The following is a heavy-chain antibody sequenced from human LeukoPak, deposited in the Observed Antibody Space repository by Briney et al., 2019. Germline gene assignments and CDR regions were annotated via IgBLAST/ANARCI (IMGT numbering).Heavy chain of an antibody. CDR1: GFTFSSYW. V-gene: IGHV3-7*03. D-gene: IGHD6-13*01. Sequence: GGSLRLSCAASGFTFSSYWMSWVRQAPGKGLEWVANIKQDGSEKYYVDSVKGRFTISRDNAKNSLYLQMNSLRAEDTAVYYCAKMESGYSSSWYVLDYWGQGTLVTVSS. CDR2: IKQDGSEK. J-gene: IGHJ4*02. CDR3: AKMESGYSSSWYVLDY.